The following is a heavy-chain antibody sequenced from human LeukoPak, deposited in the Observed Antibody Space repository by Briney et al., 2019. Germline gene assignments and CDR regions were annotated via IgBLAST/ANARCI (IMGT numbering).Heavy chain of an antibody. J-gene: IGHJ4*02. CDR3: ASRAGSGYFNYLDY. V-gene: IGHV3-48*04. CDR2: ISRSGDTL. D-gene: IGHD3-3*01. CDR1: GFTFSSYG. Sequence: GGSLRLSCAASGFTFSSYGMHWVRQAPGKGLEWISYISRSGDTLYYADSVEGRFTISRDNAKNSLFLQMNSLRAEDTAVYYCASRAGSGYFNYLDYWGQGTLVTVSS.